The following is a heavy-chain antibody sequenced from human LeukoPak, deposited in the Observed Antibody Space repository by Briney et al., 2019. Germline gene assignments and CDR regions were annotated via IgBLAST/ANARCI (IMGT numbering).Heavy chain of an antibody. Sequence: GGSLRLSCAASGFTFSSYAMSWVRQAPGKGLEWVSAISGSGGSTYYADSVKGRFTISRDNSKNTLYLQMNSLRAEDTAVYYCASPYDSSGYDGYYYMDVWGKGTTVTISS. V-gene: IGHV3-23*01. CDR1: GFTFSSYA. CDR2: ISGSGGST. J-gene: IGHJ6*03. CDR3: ASPYDSSGYDGYYYMDV. D-gene: IGHD3-22*01.